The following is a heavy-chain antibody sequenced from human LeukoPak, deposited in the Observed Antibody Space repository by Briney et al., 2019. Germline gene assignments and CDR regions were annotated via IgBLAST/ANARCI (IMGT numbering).Heavy chain of an antibody. V-gene: IGHV1-69*13. CDR2: IIPIFGTA. Sequence: SVKVSCKASGGTFSSYAISWVRQAPGQGLEWMGGIIPIFGTANYAQKFQGRVTITADESTSTAYMELSSLRSEDTAVYYCARDLGTAYYDSSGYQPLDYWGQGTLVTVSS. J-gene: IGHJ4*02. D-gene: IGHD3-22*01. CDR1: GGTFSSYA. CDR3: ARDLGTAYYDSSGYQPLDY.